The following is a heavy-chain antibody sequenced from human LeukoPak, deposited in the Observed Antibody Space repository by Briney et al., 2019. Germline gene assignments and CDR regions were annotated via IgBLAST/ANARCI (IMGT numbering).Heavy chain of an antibody. Sequence: ASVKVSCKASGYTFTGYYMHWVRQAPGQGLEWMGWINPNSGGTNYAQKFQGRVTMTTDTSTSTAYMELRSLRSDDTAVYYCARGGGGGSYFFSTEDDAFDIWGQGTMVTVSS. J-gene: IGHJ3*02. D-gene: IGHD1-26*01. CDR1: GYTFTGYY. CDR3: ARGGGGGSYFFSTEDDAFDI. V-gene: IGHV1-2*02. CDR2: INPNSGGT.